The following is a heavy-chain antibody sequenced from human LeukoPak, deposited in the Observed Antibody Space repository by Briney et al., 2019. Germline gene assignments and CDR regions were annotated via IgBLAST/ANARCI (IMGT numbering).Heavy chain of an antibody. V-gene: IGHV3-23*01. D-gene: IGHD3-16*02. CDR1: GFTFSSYA. CDR3: ATVRLRLGELSLYSFDY. Sequence: GGSLRLSCAASGFTFSSYAMSWVRQAPGKGLEWCSAISGSGGSTYYADSGKGRFTISRDNSKNTLYLQMNSLRAEDTAVYYCATVRLRLGELSLYSFDYWGQGTLVTVSS. CDR2: ISGSGGST. J-gene: IGHJ4*02.